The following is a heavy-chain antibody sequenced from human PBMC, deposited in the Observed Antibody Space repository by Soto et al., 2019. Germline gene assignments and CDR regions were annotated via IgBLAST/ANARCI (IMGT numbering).Heavy chain of an antibody. CDR2: INVHSGDT. Sequence: QVQVVQSGGEMKKPGASVKVSCKPSAYNLDGDGFTWVRQAPGQGLEWMGWINVHSGDTNYAQKFQDRFSLTTDTSTRTVYMELRNLRSDDTAVYYCARRGNPLMDAWGQGTTVIVSS. V-gene: IGHV1-18*01. CDR1: AYNLDGDG. J-gene: IGHJ6*02. CDR3: ARRGNPLMDA.